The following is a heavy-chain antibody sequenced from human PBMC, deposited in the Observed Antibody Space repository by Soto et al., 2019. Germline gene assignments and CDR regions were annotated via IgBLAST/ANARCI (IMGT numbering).Heavy chain of an antibody. J-gene: IGHJ6*02. D-gene: IGHD3-10*01. Sequence: GGSLRLSCAASGFTFSSYAMSWVRQAPGKGLEWVSAISGSGGSTYYADSVKGRFTISRDNSENTLYLQMNSLRAEDTAVYYCAKGMGDMVRGVIITPWDYGMDVWGQGTTVTVSS. CDR3: AKGMGDMVRGVIITPWDYGMDV. CDR2: ISGSGGST. CDR1: GFTFSSYA. V-gene: IGHV3-23*01.